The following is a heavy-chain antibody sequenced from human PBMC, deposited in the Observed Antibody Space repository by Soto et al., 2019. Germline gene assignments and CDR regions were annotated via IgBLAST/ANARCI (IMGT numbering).Heavy chain of an antibody. Sequence: GGSLRLSCAASGFTFSSYAMSWVRQAPGKGLEWVSAISGSGGSTYYADSVKGRFTISRDNSKNTLYLQMNSLRAEDTAVYYCAKDPAYYDNLTGGLTDPDPWGQGTLVTVSS. CDR1: GFTFSSYA. D-gene: IGHD3-9*01. V-gene: IGHV3-23*01. CDR3: AKDPAYYDNLTGGLTDPDP. J-gene: IGHJ5*02. CDR2: ISGSGGST.